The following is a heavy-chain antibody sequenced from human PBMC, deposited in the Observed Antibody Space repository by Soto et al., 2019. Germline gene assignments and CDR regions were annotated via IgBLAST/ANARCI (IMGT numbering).Heavy chain of an antibody. D-gene: IGHD6-6*01. CDR3: AKDAIAARKPRNWFDP. J-gene: IGHJ5*02. V-gene: IGHV3-30*18. CDR1: GFTFSSYG. CDR2: IPYDGSNK. Sequence: QVQLVESGGGVVQPGRSLRLSCAASGFTFSSYGMHWVRQAPGKGLEWVAVIPYDGSNKYYADSVKGRFTISRDNSKNTLYLQMNSLRAEDTAVYYCAKDAIAARKPRNWFDPWGQGTLVTVSS.